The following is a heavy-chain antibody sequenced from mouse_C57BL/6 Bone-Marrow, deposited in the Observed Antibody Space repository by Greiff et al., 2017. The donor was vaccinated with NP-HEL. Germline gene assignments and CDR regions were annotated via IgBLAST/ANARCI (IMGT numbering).Heavy chain of an antibody. CDR3: ARGFAY. J-gene: IGHJ3*01. Sequence: VQLQASGAELVKPGASVKLSCKASGYTFSESTIHWVKQRSGQGLVWMWWFYSGCGSIKYNEKFMDKATLTADKSACTVYLVVSRWTSEDSAVYFCARGFAYWGRERSGTVSA. V-gene: IGHV1-62-2*01. CDR2: FYSGCGSI. CDR1: GYTFSEST.